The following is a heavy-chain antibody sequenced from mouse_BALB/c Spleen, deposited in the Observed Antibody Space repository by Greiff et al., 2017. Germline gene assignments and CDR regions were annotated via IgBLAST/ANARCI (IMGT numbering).Heavy chain of an antibody. D-gene: IGHD2-10*01. Sequence: EVQLVESGGGLVKPGGSLKLSCAASGFTFSSYAMSWVRQSPEKRLEWVAEISSGGSYTYYPDTVTGRFTISRDNAKNTLYLEMSSLRSEDTAMYYCARNQGPTAAWFAYGGQGTRVTVSA. V-gene: IGHV5-9-4*01. CDR1: GFTFSSYA. CDR3: ARNQGPTAAWFAY. J-gene: IGHJ3*01. CDR2: ISSGGSYT.